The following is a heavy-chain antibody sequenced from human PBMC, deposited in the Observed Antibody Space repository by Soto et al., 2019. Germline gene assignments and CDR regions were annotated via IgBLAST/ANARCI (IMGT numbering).Heavy chain of an antibody. CDR2: IFNSGST. J-gene: IGHJ4*02. CDR3: AGDIRSGSYRFDY. CDR1: GDSITSYH. V-gene: IGHV4-59*08. D-gene: IGHD1-26*01. Sequence: QVQLQESGPGLVKPSETLSLTCTVSGDSITSYHWSWIRQSPEKGLEWIGYIFNSGSTAYNTYLKSRVTISADRSKNQFSLKFSSVTAADTAVYYCAGDIRSGSYRFDYWGQGTLVTVSS.